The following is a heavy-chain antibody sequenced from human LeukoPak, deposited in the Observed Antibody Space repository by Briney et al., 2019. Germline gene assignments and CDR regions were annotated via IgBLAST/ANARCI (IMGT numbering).Heavy chain of an antibody. CDR2: IWYDGTNK. D-gene: IGHD3-22*01. CDR3: ARAAYDSSGYLTL. V-gene: IGHV3-33*08. CDR1: GFTFSGYA. J-gene: IGHJ4*02. Sequence: SGGSLRLSCAASGFTFSGYAMHWVRQAPGKGLEWVAVIWYDGTNKYYADSVKGRFTISRDSSKNTLYLQMNSLRAEDTALYYCARAAYDSSGYLTLWGQGTLVTVSS.